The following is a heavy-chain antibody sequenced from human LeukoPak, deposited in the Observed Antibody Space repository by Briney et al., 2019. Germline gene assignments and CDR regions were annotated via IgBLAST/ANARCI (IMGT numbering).Heavy chain of an antibody. CDR3: ARRGLRNDY. CDR1: GGSFSGYY. J-gene: IGHJ4*02. D-gene: IGHD3-10*01. V-gene: IGHV4-34*01. CDR2: INHSGST. Sequence: PSETLSLTCAVYGGSFSGYYWSWIRQPQGKGLEWIGEINHSGSTNYNPSLKSRVTISVDTSKNQFSLKLSSVTAADTAVYYCARRGLRNDYWGQGTLVTVSS.